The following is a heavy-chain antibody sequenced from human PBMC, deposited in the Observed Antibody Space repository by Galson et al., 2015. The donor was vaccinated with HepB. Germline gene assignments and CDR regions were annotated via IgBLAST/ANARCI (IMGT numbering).Heavy chain of an antibody. J-gene: IGHJ1*01. CDR1: GFTFGDYA. D-gene: IGHD4-23*01. CDR2: IRSRAYGGTT. CDR3: TSYRRTTVVTLAYFQH. V-gene: IGHV3-49*03. Sequence: SLRLSCAASGFTFGDYAMSWFRQAPGKGLEWVGFIRSRAYGGTTEYAASVKGRFTISRDDPKSIAYLQMNSLKTEDTAVYYCTSYRRTTVVTLAYFQHWGQGTLVTVSS.